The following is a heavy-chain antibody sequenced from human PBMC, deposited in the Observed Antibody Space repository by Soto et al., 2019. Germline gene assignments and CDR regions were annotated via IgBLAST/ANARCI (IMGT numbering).Heavy chain of an antibody. CDR3: ARQHYYDSSGYYTWN. Sequence: SETLSLTCTVSGGSISSSSYYWGWIRQPPGKGLEWIGSIYYSGSTYYTPSLKSRVTISADTSKNQFPLRLNSVTAADTAVYYCARQHYYDSSGYYTWNWGQGTLVTVSS. CDR2: IYYSGST. J-gene: IGHJ4*02. CDR1: GGSISSSSYY. D-gene: IGHD3-22*01. V-gene: IGHV4-39*01.